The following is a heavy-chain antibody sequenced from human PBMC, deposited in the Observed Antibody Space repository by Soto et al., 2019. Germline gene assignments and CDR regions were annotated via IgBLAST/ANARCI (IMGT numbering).Heavy chain of an antibody. CDR2: ISYDGGNK. J-gene: IGHJ4*02. CDR3: AKDQSSSWYYFAY. Sequence: GGSLRLSCAASGFTFRSCGMHWVRQAPGKGLEWVAVISYDGGNKYYADSVKGRFTISRDNSKNTLHLQMNSLRAEDTAVYYCAKDQSSSWYYFAYWGQGTLVTVSS. D-gene: IGHD6-13*01. V-gene: IGHV3-30*18. CDR1: GFTFRSCG.